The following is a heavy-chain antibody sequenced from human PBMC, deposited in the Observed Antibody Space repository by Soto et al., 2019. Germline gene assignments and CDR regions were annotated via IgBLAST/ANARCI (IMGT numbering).Heavy chain of an antibody. Sequence: ASVKVSCKASGYTFTSYDINWVRQATGQGLEWMGWMNPNSGNTGYAQKFQGRVTMTRNTSISTAYMELSSLRSEDTAVYYCARDEPYSNYVGIGYYYYGMDVWGQGTTVTVSS. V-gene: IGHV1-8*01. CDR2: MNPNSGNT. D-gene: IGHD4-4*01. J-gene: IGHJ6*02. CDR1: GYTFTSYD. CDR3: ARDEPYSNYVGIGYYYYGMDV.